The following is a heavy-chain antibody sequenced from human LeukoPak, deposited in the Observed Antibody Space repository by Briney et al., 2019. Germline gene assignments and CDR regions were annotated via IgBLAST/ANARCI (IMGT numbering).Heavy chain of an antibody. CDR1: GFSFSQYA. J-gene: IGHJ5*02. CDR3: VRDGHYDFVTGYGVHWLDP. CDR2: ISYDGSNK. D-gene: IGHD3-9*01. Sequence: HTGGSLRLSCVASGFSFSQYAIHWVRQAPGKGLEWVAVISYDGSNKSYGDSVKGRFTVSRDNPKNTLYLEMNSLTSEDTAIYYCVRDGHYDFVTGYGVHWLDPWGQGTLVTVSS. V-gene: IGHV3-30-3*01.